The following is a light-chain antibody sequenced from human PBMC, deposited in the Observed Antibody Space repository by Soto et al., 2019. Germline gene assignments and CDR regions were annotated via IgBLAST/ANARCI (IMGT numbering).Light chain of an antibody. V-gene: IGKV3-20*01. CDR3: QQYGSSPRLT. Sequence: IVLTQSPDTLSLSPGERATLSCRASQSVTSSYLAWYQQRPCQAPRLLIYDASSRATGIPARFSGSGSGTDFTLTISRLEPEDFAVYYCQQYGSSPRLTFGGGTKVEIK. CDR2: DAS. J-gene: IGKJ4*01. CDR1: QSVTSSY.